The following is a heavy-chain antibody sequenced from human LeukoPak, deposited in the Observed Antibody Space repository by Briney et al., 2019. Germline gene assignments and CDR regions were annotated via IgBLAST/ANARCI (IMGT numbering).Heavy chain of an antibody. CDR2: INRDGSEK. CDR3: AKGRTGTKASDI. D-gene: IGHD1/OR15-1a*01. CDR1: GFTLSSYW. V-gene: IGHV3-7*05. J-gene: IGHJ3*02. Sequence: PGGSLRLSCAASGFTLSSYWMSWVRQAPGKGLEWVANINRDGSEKYYVDSVKGRFTISRDNAKNSLYLQMNSLTAEDTAVYYCAKGRTGTKASDIWGQGTMVTVSS.